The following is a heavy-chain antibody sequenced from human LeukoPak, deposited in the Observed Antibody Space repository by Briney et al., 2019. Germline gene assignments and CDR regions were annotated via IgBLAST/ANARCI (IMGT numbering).Heavy chain of an antibody. V-gene: IGHV5-51*01. CDR3: ARGVAGTWDY. Sequence: PGESLKISCKVSGYRFTDYWIGWVRQTPGKGLEWMGIIYAVDSNTKYSPSFQGQVTISADRSINTAYLQWSSLKAPDTGMYYCARGVAGTWDYWGQGTLVTVSS. CDR1: GYRFTDYW. J-gene: IGHJ4*02. D-gene: IGHD1-7*01. CDR2: IYAVDSNT.